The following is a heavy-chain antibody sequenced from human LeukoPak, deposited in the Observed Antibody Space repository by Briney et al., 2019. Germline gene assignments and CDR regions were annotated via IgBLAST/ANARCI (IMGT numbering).Heavy chain of an antibody. D-gene: IGHD2-15*01. V-gene: IGHV3-23*01. CDR2: ISGRGDST. CDR1: GFTFSSYA. CDR3: AKAHIVVVVPATRGFNY. J-gene: IGHJ4*02. Sequence: GGSLRLSCAASGFTFSSYAMSWVRQAPGKGLEWVSDISGRGDSTYYADSVKGRFTISRDNSKNTLYLQMNSLRAEDTAVYYCAKAHIVVVVPATRGFNYWGQGTLVTVSS.